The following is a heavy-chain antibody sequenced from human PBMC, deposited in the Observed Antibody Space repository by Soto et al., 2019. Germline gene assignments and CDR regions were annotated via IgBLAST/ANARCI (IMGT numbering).Heavy chain of an antibody. Sequence: GSLRLSCAASGFTFSSYAMSWVRQAPGKGLEWVSAISGSGGSTYYADSVKGRFTISRDNSKNTLYLQMNSLRAEDTAVYYCAKTYYDFWSGYYYYYGMDVWGQGTTVTVSS. V-gene: IGHV3-23*01. D-gene: IGHD3-3*01. J-gene: IGHJ6*02. CDR3: AKTYYDFWSGYYYYYGMDV. CDR1: GFTFSSYA. CDR2: ISGSGGST.